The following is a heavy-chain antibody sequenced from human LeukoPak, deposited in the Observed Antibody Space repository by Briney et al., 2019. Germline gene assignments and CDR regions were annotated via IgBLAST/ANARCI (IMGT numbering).Heavy chain of an antibody. V-gene: IGHV1-2*04. CDR3: AREEPGIAAAGSGGNWFDP. CDR1: GYTFTGYY. Sequence: GASVKVSCKASGYTFTGYYMHWVRQAPGQGLEWMGWINPNSGGTNYAQKFQGWVTMTRDTSISTAYMELSRLRSDDTAVYYCAREEPGIAAAGSGGNWFDPRGQGTLVTVSS. CDR2: INPNSGGT. J-gene: IGHJ5*02. D-gene: IGHD6-13*01.